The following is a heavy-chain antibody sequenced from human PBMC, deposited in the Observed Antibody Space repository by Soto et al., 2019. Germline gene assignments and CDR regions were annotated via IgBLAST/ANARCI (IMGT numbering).Heavy chain of an antibody. V-gene: IGHV3-66*01. CDR2: IYSGGSK. D-gene: IGHD6-13*01. J-gene: IGHJ6*02. CDR3: AKDNGADIAAAGNYYYYYGMDV. Sequence: GGSLRLSCAASGFTVSSNYMSWVRQAPGKGLEWVSVIYSGGSKYYADSVKGRFTISRDNSKNTLYLQMNSLRAEDTAVYYCAKDNGADIAAAGNYYYYYGMDVWGQGTTVTVSS. CDR1: GFTVSSNY.